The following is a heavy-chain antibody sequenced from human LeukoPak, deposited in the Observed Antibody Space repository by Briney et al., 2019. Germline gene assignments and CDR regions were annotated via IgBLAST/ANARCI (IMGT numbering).Heavy chain of an antibody. CDR3: AKIRWFGDPTPY. V-gene: IGHV3-23*01. Sequence: GGSLRLSCAASGFTFSSFAMSWVRQAPGKGLEWVSAISGSGGSTYYADSMKGRFTISRDNSKNTLYLQMNSLRAEDTAVYYCAKIRWFGDPTPYWGQGTLVTVSS. J-gene: IGHJ4*02. CDR1: GFTFSSFA. CDR2: ISGSGGST. D-gene: IGHD3-10*01.